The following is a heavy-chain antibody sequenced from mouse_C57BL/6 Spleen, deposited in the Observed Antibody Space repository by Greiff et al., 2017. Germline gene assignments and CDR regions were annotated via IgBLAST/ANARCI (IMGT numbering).Heavy chain of an antibody. CDR2: IWSGGST. V-gene: IGHV2-2*01. D-gene: IGHD2-3*01. J-gene: IGHJ4*01. CDR3: ASIYDGYPYAMDY. CDR1: GFSLTSYG. Sequence: QVHVKQSGPGLVQPSQSLSITCTVSGFSLTSYGVHWVRQSPGKGLEWLGVIWSGGSTDYNAAFISRLSISKDNSKSQVFFKMNSLQADDTAIYYCASIYDGYPYAMDYWGQGTSVTVSS.